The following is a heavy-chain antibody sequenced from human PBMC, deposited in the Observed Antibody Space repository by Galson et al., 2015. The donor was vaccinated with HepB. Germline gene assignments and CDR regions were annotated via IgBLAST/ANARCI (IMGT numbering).Heavy chain of an antibody. V-gene: IGHV3-23*01. D-gene: IGHD3-10*01. Sequence: SLRLSCAASGFTFSSYAMSWVRQAPGKGLEWVSAISGSGGSTYYADSVKGRFTISRDNSKNTLYLQMNSLRAEDTAVYYCATRRVRGSYYFDYWGQGTLVTVSS. CDR1: GFTFSSYA. CDR2: ISGSGGST. CDR3: ATRRVRGSYYFDY. J-gene: IGHJ4*02.